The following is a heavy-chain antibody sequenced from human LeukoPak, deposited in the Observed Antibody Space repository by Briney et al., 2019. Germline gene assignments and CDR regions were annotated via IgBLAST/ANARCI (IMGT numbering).Heavy chain of an antibody. J-gene: IGHJ4*02. D-gene: IGHD4-17*01. CDR1: GFAFGSEA. V-gene: IGHV3-23*01. Sequence: GGSLRLSCAVSGFAFGSEAMSWVRQSPARGLEWVASISPGGGTTYYADSVKGRFTISRDSSKNTLYLQMDNLRAEDTAVYYCASRPSGDHPYFDYWGQGTLVTVSS. CDR2: ISPGGGTT. CDR3: ASRPSGDHPYFDY.